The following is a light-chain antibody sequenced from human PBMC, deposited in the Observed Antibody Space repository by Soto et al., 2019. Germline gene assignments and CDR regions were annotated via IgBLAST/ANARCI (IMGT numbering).Light chain of an antibody. Sequence: EIVMTQSPATLSVSPGERATLSCRASQSVDRYVAWYQQKLGQAPRLLIYDAYTRATGVGARFTGSGSATDFSLTITSLEPEDFAVYYCQQRGKWPSTFGPGTKVEMK. V-gene: IGKV3-11*01. CDR2: DAY. CDR1: QSVDRY. CDR3: QQRGKWPST. J-gene: IGKJ2*02.